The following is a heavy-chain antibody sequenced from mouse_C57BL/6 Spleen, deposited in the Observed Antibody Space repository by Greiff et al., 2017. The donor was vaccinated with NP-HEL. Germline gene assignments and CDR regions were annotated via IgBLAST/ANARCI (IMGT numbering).Heavy chain of an antibody. Sequence: QVQLQQPGAELVRPGTSVKLSCKASGYTFTSYWMHWVKQRPGQGLEWIGVIDPSDSYTNYNQKFKGKATLTVDTSSSTAYMQLSSLTSEDSAVYYCARRGVVATGDYWGQGTTLTVSS. D-gene: IGHD1-1*01. J-gene: IGHJ2*01. V-gene: IGHV1-59*01. CDR3: ARRGVVATGDY. CDR1: GYTFTSYW. CDR2: IDPSDSYT.